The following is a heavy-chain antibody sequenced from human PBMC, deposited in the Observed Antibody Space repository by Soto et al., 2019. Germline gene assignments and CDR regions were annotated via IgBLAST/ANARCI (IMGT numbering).Heavy chain of an antibody. D-gene: IGHD1-1*01. CDR3: ARWGNWKVADY. Sequence: SETLSLTCTVSGDSIGGVGYWSWIRQFPGRGLEWIGCISSSGSTYYNPALNNRISLSLDTSQNQFSLKLLSVTAADTAIYYCARWGNWKVADYWGQGTLVTVSS. CDR2: ISSSGST. CDR1: GDSIGGVGY. V-gene: IGHV4-31*03. J-gene: IGHJ4*02.